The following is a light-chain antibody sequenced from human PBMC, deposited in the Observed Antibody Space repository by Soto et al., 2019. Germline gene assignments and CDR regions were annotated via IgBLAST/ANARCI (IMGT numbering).Light chain of an antibody. CDR1: SSDVGNYNL. J-gene: IGLJ3*02. V-gene: IGLV2-11*01. CDR2: DVT. CDR3: CSYAGTYTVWV. Sequence: ALAQPRSVSGSPGQSVTISCTGTSSDVGNYNLVSWYQHHPGKAPKLMIYDVTKRPSGVPDRFSASKSGNTASLTISGLQAEDEADYYCCSYAGTYTVWVFGGGTKVTVL.